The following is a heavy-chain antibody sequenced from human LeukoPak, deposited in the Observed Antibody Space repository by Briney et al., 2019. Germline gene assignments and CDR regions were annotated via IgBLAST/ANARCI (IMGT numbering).Heavy chain of an antibody. Sequence: SETLSLTCAVYGGSFSGYYWSWIRQPPGKGLEWIGEINHSGSTYYNPSLKSRVTISVDTSKNQFSLKLSSVTAADTAVYYCARARLQFNYYYYYYMDVWGKGTTVTVSS. CDR2: INHSGST. CDR1: GGSFSGYY. J-gene: IGHJ6*03. CDR3: ARARLQFNYYYYYYMDV. D-gene: IGHD5-24*01. V-gene: IGHV4-34*01.